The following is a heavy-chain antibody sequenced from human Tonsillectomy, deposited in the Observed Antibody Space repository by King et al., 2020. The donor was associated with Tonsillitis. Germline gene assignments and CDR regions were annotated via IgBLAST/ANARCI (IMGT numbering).Heavy chain of an antibody. CDR3: ARDRGTGAMAYWYLDL. CDR2: ISYDVNNK. CDR1: GFTFSSYP. J-gene: IGHJ2*01. D-gene: IGHD3/OR15-3a*01. Sequence: VQLVESGGGVVQPGKSLRLSCAASGFTFSSYPMYWVRQAPGKGLEWVAVISYDVNNKYYADSVKGRFTISRDNSKDTLYLQMNSLRAEDTALYYCARDRGTGAMAYWYLDLWGLGTLVTVSS. V-gene: IGHV3-30*04.